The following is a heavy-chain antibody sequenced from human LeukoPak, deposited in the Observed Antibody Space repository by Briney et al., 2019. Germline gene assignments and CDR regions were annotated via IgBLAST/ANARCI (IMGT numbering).Heavy chain of an antibody. CDR1: GGPISSGSYY. V-gene: IGHV4-61*02. CDR2: IYTSGST. J-gene: IGHJ6*03. CDR3: ARESPDGDYGYYYYMDV. D-gene: IGHD4-17*01. Sequence: SETLSLICTVSGGPISSGSYYWRWIRQPAGKGLVWIGRIYTSGSTNYNPSLKSRVTISVDTSKNHFSLKLSSVTAADTAVYYCARESPDGDYGYYYYMDVWGKGTTVTISS.